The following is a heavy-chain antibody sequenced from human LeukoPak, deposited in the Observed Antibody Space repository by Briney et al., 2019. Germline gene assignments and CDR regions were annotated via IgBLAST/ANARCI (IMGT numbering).Heavy chain of an antibody. Sequence: GASVKVSCKASGYTFTGYYMHWARQAPGQGLEWMGWINPNSGGTNYAQKFQGRVTMTRDTSISTAYMELSRLRSDDTAVYYCARTNYYDEYNWFDPWGQGTLVTVSS. V-gene: IGHV1-2*02. J-gene: IGHJ5*02. CDR1: GYTFTGYY. D-gene: IGHD3-22*01. CDR3: ARTNYYDEYNWFDP. CDR2: INPNSGGT.